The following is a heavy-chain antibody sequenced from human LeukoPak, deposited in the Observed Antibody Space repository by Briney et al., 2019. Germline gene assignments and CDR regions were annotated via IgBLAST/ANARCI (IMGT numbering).Heavy chain of an antibody. V-gene: IGHV4-4*02. CDR1: GDSISTNHW. J-gene: IGHJ4*02. CDR2: VYHSGST. CDR3: ARGPLGRFFDY. D-gene: IGHD3-3*01. Sequence: PSETLSLTCAVSGDSISTNHWWSWVRQPPGKGLEWIGEVYHSGSTNYNPSLKSRVTISVDTSKNQFSLKLSSVTAADTAVYYCARGPLGRFFDYWGQGTLVTVSS.